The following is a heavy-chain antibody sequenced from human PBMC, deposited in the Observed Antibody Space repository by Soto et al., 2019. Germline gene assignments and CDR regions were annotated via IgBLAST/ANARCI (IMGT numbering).Heavy chain of an antibody. V-gene: IGHV3-15*01. J-gene: IGHJ6*02. Sequence: EVQLVESGGGLVKPGGSLRFSCTASGFPFSQAWMTWVRQTPRMGLEWVGRFKSKSDGGTPDYGAPVKGRFTMSRDDSRNTVFLQMTSLKTDHTAVYYCYIPFYYHSMDVWGQGTTVTVSS. D-gene: IGHD3-10*01. CDR3: YIPFYYHSMDV. CDR1: GFPFSQAW. CDR2: FKSKSDGGTP.